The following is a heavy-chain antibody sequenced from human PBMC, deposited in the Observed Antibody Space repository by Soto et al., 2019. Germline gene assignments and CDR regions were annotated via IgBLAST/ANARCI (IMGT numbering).Heavy chain of an antibody. Sequence: SETLSLTCTVSGGSISSGGYYWSWIRQHPGKGLEWIGYIYYSGSTYYNPSLKSRVTISVDTSKNQFSLKLSSVTAADTAVYYCARGALYSGYDYWFDPWGQGTLVTVS. J-gene: IGHJ5*02. D-gene: IGHD5-12*01. CDR2: IYYSGST. CDR1: GGSISSGGYY. CDR3: ARGALYSGYDYWFDP. V-gene: IGHV4-31*03.